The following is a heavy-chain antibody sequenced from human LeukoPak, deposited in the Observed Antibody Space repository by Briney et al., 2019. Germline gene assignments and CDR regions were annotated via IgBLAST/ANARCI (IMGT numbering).Heavy chain of an antibody. J-gene: IGHJ5*02. Sequence: GGSLRLSCAASGFTFSSYGMHWVRQAPGKGLEWVAVISYDGSNKYYADSVKGRFTISRDNSKNTLYLQMNSLRAEDTAVYYCAKEALGYCSGGSCYSGYNWFDPWGQGTLVTVSS. CDR3: AKEALGYCSGGSCYSGYNWFDP. CDR1: GFTFSSYG. CDR2: ISYDGSNK. V-gene: IGHV3-30*18. D-gene: IGHD2-15*01.